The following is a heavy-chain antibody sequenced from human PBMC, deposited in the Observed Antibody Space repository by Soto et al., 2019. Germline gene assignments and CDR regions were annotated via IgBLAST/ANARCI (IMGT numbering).Heavy chain of an antibody. CDR1: GFTFNSYG. J-gene: IGHJ6*02. CDR2: ISYDVYDK. CDR3: AKDRGQFGNYYGMDV. Sequence: QVQLVESGGGVVQPGRSLRLSCAASGFTFNSYGMHWVRQAPGKGLQWVAVISYDVYDKYYVDSVKGRFTISRDNLKNTLYLQMDSLRAEDTGVYYCAKDRGQFGNYYGMDVWGQGTTVTVSS. V-gene: IGHV3-30*18. D-gene: IGHD3-16*01.